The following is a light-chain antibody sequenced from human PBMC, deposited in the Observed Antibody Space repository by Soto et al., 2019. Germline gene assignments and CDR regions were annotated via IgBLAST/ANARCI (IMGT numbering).Light chain of an antibody. J-gene: IGKJ1*01. CDR1: QTIFNW. Sequence: IQMPQSPSTLSASVGDRVPITCRASQTIFNWLAWYQRKPGRAPNLLIYDVSSLQSGVPSTFSGSGSGTEFTLTISSLQPGDFATYYCQQYNSYPWTFGQGTKVDIK. CDR3: QQYNSYPWT. V-gene: IGKV1-5*01. CDR2: DVS.